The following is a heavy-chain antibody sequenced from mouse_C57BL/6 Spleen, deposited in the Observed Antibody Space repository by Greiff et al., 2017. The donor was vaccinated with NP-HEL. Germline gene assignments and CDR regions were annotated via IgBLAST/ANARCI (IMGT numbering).Heavy chain of an antibody. CDR2: ISYDGSN. CDR1: GYSITSGYY. D-gene: IGHD1-1*01. V-gene: IGHV3-6*01. CDR3: ARDEYYGSSYENY. Sequence: EVQLQESGPGLVKPSQSLSLTCSVTGYSITSGYYWNWIRQFPGNKLEWMGYISYDGSNNYNPSLKNRISITRDTSKNQFFLKLNSVTTEDTATYYCARDEYYGSSYENYWGQGTTLTVSS. J-gene: IGHJ2*01.